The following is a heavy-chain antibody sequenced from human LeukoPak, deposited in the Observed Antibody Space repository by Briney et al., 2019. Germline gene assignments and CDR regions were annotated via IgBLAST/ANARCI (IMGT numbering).Heavy chain of an antibody. Sequence: ASVKVSCKASGYTFTSYGINWVRQATGQGFEWMGWMNPNSGSTGYSQNFQGRVTMARNTSINTAYMGLSSLRSEDTAVYYCAAKGIAAAAIDYWGQGTLVTVSS. CDR3: AAKGIAAAAIDY. CDR1: GYTFTSYG. CDR2: MNPNSGST. D-gene: IGHD6-13*01. V-gene: IGHV1-8*01. J-gene: IGHJ4*02.